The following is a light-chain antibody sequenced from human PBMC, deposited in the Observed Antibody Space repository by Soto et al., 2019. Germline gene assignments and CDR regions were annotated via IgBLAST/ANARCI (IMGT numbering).Light chain of an antibody. CDR1: QSVSSNY. CDR2: GAS. CDR3: QQYGSSQT. V-gene: IGKV3-20*01. Sequence: EIVLTQSPGTLSLSPGERATLSCRASQSVSSNYLAWYQQRPGQAPRLLIYGASSRATGIPDRFSGSGSGTDFTLTVSRLEPEDCAVYYCQQYGSSQTFGQGTKVDIK. J-gene: IGKJ1*01.